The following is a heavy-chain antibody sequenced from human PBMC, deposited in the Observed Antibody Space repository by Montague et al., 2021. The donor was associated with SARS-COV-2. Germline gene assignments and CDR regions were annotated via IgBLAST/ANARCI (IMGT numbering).Heavy chain of an antibody. Sequence: CAISGDSLSSNIATWNWIRQSPSRGLEWLGRTYYRSKWYNDYAVSVKSRVIINPDTSNNRISLQLNSVTPEDTAVYYCARAYCGGDCYFYWYFDLWGRGTLVTVSS. CDR1: GDSLSSNIAT. D-gene: IGHD2-21*02. CDR2: TYYRSKWYN. J-gene: IGHJ2*01. CDR3: ARAYCGGDCYFYWYFDL. V-gene: IGHV6-1*01.